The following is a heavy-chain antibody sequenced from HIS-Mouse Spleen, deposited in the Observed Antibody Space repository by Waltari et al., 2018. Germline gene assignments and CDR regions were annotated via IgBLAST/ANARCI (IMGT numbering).Heavy chain of an antibody. CDR1: GGSISSSRYY. D-gene: IGHD6-19*01. J-gene: IGHJ3*02. CDR2: IYYSGST. Sequence: QLQLQESGPGLVKPSETLSLTCTVSGGSISSSRYYWGWIRQPPGKGLEWIGSIYYSGSTYYNPSLKSRVTISVDTSKNQFSLKLSSVTAADTAVYYCARGYSSGWYHAFDIWGQGTMVTVSS. V-gene: IGHV4-39*07. CDR3: ARGYSSGWYHAFDI.